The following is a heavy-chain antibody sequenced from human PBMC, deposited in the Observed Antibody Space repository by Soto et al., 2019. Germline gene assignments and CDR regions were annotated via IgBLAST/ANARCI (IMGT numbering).Heavy chain of an antibody. D-gene: IGHD3-22*01. CDR1: GGTFSSYA. CDR3: ARLIPPNYYDSSGYRPH. J-gene: IGHJ4*02. V-gene: IGHV1-69*01. CDR2: IIPIFGTA. Sequence: QVQLVQSGAEVKKPGSSVKVSCKASGGTFSSYAISWVRQAPGQGLEWMGGIIPIFGTANYAQKFQGRVTITADESTSTADMELSSLRSEDTAVYYCARLIPPNYYDSSGYRPHWGQGTLVTVSS.